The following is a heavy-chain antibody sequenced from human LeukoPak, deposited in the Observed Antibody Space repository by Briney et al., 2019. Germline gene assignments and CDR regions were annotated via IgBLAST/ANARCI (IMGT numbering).Heavy chain of an antibody. V-gene: IGHV3-21*06. CDR1: GFTLSNYD. CDR2: ISTGSRYI. J-gene: IGHJ5*02. Sequence: SGGSLRLPCAASGFTLSNYDMNWVRQAPGKGLEWVSSISTGSRYIYYTDSLRGRFPIHRDDAKNTLYQQMNSLRAEDTAVYYCARADCSSSTCYLRRSWFDPWGQGTLVTVSS. CDR3: ARADCSSSTCYLRRSWFDP. D-gene: IGHD2-2*01.